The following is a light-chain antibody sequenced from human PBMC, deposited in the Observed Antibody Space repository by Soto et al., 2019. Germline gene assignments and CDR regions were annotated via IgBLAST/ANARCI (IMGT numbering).Light chain of an antibody. V-gene: IGKV3-11*01. CDR3: QQRSTSPLT. CDR2: DAS. CDR1: QSVVTY. J-gene: IGKJ4*01. Sequence: EIVLTQSPATLSLSAGGRATLSCRASQSVVTYLAWYQHKPGQAPRLLIYDASNRATGIPARFSGSGSGTDFTLSISSLEPEDFAVYYCQQRSTSPLTFGGGTKVEIQ.